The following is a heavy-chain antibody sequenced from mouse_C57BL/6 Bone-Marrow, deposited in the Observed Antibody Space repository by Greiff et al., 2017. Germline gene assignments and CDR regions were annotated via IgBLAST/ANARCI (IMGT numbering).Heavy chain of an antibody. CDR2: IWSGGST. CDR1: GFSLTSYG. J-gene: IGHJ2*01. Sequence: VQLQESGPGLVQPSQSLSITCTVSGFSLTSYGVHWVRQSPGKGLEWLGVIWSGGSTDYNAAFISRLSISKDNSTSQVFFKMNSLQADDTAIYYCARPEPPYWGQGTTLTVAS. V-gene: IGHV2-2*01. CDR3: ARPEPPY.